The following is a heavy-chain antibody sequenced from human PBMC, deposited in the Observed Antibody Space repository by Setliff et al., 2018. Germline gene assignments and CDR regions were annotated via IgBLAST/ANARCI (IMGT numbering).Heavy chain of an antibody. V-gene: IGHV1-18*01. CDR3: SRGRRGSTWTSDF. Sequence: GASVKVSCKASGYTFKTYGFTWVRQAPGQGLEWMGWISPYNGNTNSAQKFQGRGTMTTDTSTSTAYMELKSLRYDDTAVYYCSRGRRGSTWTSDFWGQGTLVTVSS. D-gene: IGHD6-6*01. CDR1: GYTFKTYG. CDR2: ISPYNGNT. J-gene: IGHJ4*02.